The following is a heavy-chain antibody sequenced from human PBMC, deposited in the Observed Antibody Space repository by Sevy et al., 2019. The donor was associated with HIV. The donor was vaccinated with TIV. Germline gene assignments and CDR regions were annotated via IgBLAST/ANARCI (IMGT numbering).Heavy chain of an antibody. V-gene: IGHV4-34*01. CDR3: ARHCGGTSCSHTFDI. CDR2: INHSGST. CDR1: GGSFSGYY. J-gene: IGHJ3*02. D-gene: IGHD2-2*01. Sequence: SETLSLTCAVYGGSFSGYYWSWIRQPPGKGLEWIGEINHSGSTNYNPSLKSRVTISVDTSRNQFSLKLSSVTAADTAVYYCARHCGGTSCSHTFDIWGQGTMVTVSS.